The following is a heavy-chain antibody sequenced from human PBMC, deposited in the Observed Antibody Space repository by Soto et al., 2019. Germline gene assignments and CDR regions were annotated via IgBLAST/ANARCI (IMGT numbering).Heavy chain of an antibody. J-gene: IGHJ4*02. CDR3: ARAGTFIGEFDY. V-gene: IGHV3-30-3*01. CDR2: ISYDGSNK. Sequence: GGSLRLSCVASGFTFSSYAMHWVRQAPGKGLEWVAVISYDGSNKYYADSVKGRFTISKTISQNTLYLQMNSLRAEDTAIYYCARAGTFIGEFDYWGQGTLVTVSS. CDR1: GFTFSSYA. D-gene: IGHD3-10*01.